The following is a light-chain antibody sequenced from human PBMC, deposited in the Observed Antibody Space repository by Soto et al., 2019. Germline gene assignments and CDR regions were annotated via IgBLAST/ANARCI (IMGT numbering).Light chain of an antibody. Sequence: QSALTQPPSASGSPGQSVTISCTGTSSDVGAYNYVSWYQQHAGKAPKLVIYEVTKRPSGVPDRFSGSKSANTASLTVSGLQAEYEADDYCSSFSSSNTWVLGGGTQLTVL. J-gene: IGLJ3*02. CDR1: SSDVGAYNY. CDR2: EVT. CDR3: SSFSSSNTWV. V-gene: IGLV2-8*01.